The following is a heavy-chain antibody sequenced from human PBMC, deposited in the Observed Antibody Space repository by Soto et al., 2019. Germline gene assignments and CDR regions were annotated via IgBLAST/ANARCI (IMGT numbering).Heavy chain of an antibody. V-gene: IGHV1-69*13. Sequence: ASVKVSCKASGGTFSSYAISWVRQAPGQGLEWMGGIIPIFGTANYAQKFQGRVTITADESTSTAYMELSSLRSEDTAVYYCARADYLFPYNYYGMDVWGQGTTVTVSS. CDR2: IIPIFGTA. CDR1: GGTFSSYA. D-gene: IGHD4-17*01. CDR3: ARADYLFPYNYYGMDV. J-gene: IGHJ6*02.